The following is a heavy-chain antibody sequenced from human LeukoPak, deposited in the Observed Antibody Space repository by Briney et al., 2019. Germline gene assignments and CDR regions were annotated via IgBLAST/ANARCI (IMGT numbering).Heavy chain of an antibody. J-gene: IGHJ4*02. CDR1: GFTFSSYA. CDR2: IRGSGGST. Sequence: PGGSLRLSCAASGFTFSSYAMSWVHQAPGKGLEWVSTIRGSGGSTYYADSVKGRFTISRDNSNNTLYLQMNSLRAEDTALYYCAKRGSMVGAPRLFYFDYWGQGTLVTVSS. V-gene: IGHV3-23*01. CDR3: AKRGSMVGAPRLFYFDY. D-gene: IGHD1-26*01.